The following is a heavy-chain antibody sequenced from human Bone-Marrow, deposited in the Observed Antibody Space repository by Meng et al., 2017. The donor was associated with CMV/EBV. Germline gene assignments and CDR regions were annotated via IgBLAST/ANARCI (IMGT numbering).Heavy chain of an antibody. CDR2: IYYSGST. D-gene: IGHD2-2*01. V-gene: IGHV4-39*02. Sequence: SETLSLTCTVSGGSISSSSYYWGWIRQPPGKGLEWIGSIYYSGSTYYNPSLKSRVTISVDTSKNQFSLKLSSVTAADTAVYYCARDQLYCSSTSCSTTLYYYYGMDVWGQGTTVTVSS. CDR3: ARDQLYCSSTSCSTTLYYYYGMDV. CDR1: GGSISSSSYY. J-gene: IGHJ6*02.